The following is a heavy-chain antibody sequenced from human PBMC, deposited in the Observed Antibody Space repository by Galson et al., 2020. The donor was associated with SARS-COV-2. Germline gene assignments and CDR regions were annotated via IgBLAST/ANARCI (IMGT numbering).Heavy chain of an antibody. CDR3: ARSRQDVTMIVEAITAYYHYMDV. V-gene: IGHV4-34*01. CDR2: INHSGST. J-gene: IGHJ6*03. Sequence: SETLSLTCAVYGGSFSDYYWNWIRQSPGKGLEWIGEINHSGSTKSSPSRKSRVTIAVDTSKNQFSLKLTSMTAADTAVYYCARSRQDVTMIVEAITAYYHYMDVWSKGTTVTISS. CDR1: GGSFSDYY. D-gene: IGHD3-22*01.